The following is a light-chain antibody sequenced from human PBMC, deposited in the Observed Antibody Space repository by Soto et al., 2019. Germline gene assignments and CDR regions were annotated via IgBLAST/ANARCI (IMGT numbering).Light chain of an antibody. V-gene: IGLV1-47*01. Sequence: QSVLTQPRSASGTPGQRVTISSSGSSSNIGSKYVYWYQQLPGTAPKLLIYRNNQRPSGVPDRFSGSKSGTSASLAISGLRSEDEADYYCAAWDDSLSGLFGGGTKLTVL. J-gene: IGLJ2*01. CDR2: RNN. CDR1: SSNIGSKY. CDR3: AAWDDSLSGL.